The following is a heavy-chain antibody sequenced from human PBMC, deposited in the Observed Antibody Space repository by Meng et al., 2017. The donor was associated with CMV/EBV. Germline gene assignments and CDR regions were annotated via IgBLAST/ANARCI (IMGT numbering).Heavy chain of an antibody. V-gene: IGHV1-46*01. CDR2: INPSGGST. J-gene: IGHJ4*02. Sequence: LTSYYRHWVRQAPGQGLEWMGIINPSGGSTSYAQKFQSRVTMTRDTSTSTVYMELRSLRSEDTAVYYCARDGDDIVVVPAAIPFDYWGQGTLVTVSS. CDR1: LTSYY. D-gene: IGHD2-2*01. CDR3: ARDGDDIVVVPAAIPFDY.